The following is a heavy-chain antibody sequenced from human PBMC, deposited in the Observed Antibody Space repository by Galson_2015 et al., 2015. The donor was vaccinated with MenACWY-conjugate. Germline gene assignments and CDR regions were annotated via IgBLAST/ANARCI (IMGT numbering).Heavy chain of an antibody. Sequence: ETLSLTCTVSGGSISSYYWSWIRQPPGKGLEWIGYIYYSGSTNYSPSLKSRVTISVDTSKNQFSLKLSSVTAADTAVYYCARDPPIWTIFGVVAGGMDVWGQGTTVTVSS. CDR3: ARDPPIWTIFGVVAGGMDV. J-gene: IGHJ6*02. CDR1: GGSISSYY. V-gene: IGHV4-59*01. D-gene: IGHD3-3*01. CDR2: IYYSGST.